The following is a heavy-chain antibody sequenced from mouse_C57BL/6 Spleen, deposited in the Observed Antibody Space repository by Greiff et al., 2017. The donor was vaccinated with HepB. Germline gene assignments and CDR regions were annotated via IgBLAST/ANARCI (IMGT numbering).Heavy chain of an antibody. D-gene: IGHD2-4*01. V-gene: IGHV1-53*01. Sequence: VQLQQPGTELVKPGASVKLSCKASGYTFTSYWMHWVKQRPGQGLEWIGNINPSNGGTNYNEKFKSKATLTVDKSSSTAYMQLSSLTSEDSAVYFCARWGDYDALYYAMGDWGQGASVTVSS. CDR2: INPSNGGT. CDR3: ARWGDYDALYYAMGD. CDR1: GYTFTSYW. J-gene: IGHJ4*01.